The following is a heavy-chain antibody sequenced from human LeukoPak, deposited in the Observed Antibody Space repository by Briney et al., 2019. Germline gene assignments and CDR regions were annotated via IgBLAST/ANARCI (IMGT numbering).Heavy chain of an antibody. J-gene: IGHJ4*02. V-gene: IGHV4-39*07. Sequence: SETLSLTCTVSGGSISSGNYSWTWIRQPPGKGLEWIGEINHSGSTNYNPSLKSRVTVSVDTSKNQFSLTLSSVTAADTAVYYCARPGRGVISFDYWGQGTLVTVSS. CDR3: ARPGRGVISFDY. CDR2: INHSGST. D-gene: IGHD3-10*01. CDR1: GGSISSGNYS.